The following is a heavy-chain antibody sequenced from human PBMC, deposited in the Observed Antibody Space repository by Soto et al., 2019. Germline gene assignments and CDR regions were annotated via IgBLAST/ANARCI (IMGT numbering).Heavy chain of an antibody. V-gene: IGHV3-23*01. CDR3: AKGAYYDSSGYYSGAFDI. J-gene: IGHJ3*02. Sequence: GGSLRLSCAASGFTFSSYAMSWVRQAPGKGLEWVSAISGSGGSRYYADSVKGRFTISRDNSKNTLYLQMNSLRAEDTAVYYCAKGAYYDSSGYYSGAFDIWGQGTMVTVSS. CDR2: ISGSGGSR. CDR1: GFTFSSYA. D-gene: IGHD3-22*01.